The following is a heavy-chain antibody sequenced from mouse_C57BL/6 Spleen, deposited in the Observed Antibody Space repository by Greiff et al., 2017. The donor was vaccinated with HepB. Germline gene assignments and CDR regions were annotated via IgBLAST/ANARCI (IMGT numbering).Heavy chain of an antibody. J-gene: IGHJ1*03. CDR1: GFTFSSYG. V-gene: IGHV5-6*01. CDR3: ARQITTVVATNGYFDV. CDR2: ISSGGSYT. Sequence: EVMLVESGGDLVKPGGSLKLSCAASGFTFSSYGMSWVRQTPDKRLEWVATISSGGSYTYYPDSVKGRFTISRDNAKNTLYLQMSSLKSEDTAMYYCARQITTVVATNGYFDVWGTGTTVTVSS. D-gene: IGHD1-1*01.